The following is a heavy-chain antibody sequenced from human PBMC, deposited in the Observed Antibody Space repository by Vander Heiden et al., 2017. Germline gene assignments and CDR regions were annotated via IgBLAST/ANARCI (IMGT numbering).Heavy chain of an antibody. CDR1: GFTFSHYH. D-gene: IGHD6-19*01. CDR3: ARPPAATAVAGPFDY. CDR2: ISSSGSTI. J-gene: IGHJ4*02. Sequence: QVQLVESGGGLVKPGGSLRLSCAASGFTFSHYHMSWIRQAPGKGLEWVSYISSSGSTIYYADSVKGRFTIARDNAKNSLYLQMNSLRAEDTAVYYCARPPAATAVAGPFDYWGQGTLVTVSS. V-gene: IGHV3-11*01.